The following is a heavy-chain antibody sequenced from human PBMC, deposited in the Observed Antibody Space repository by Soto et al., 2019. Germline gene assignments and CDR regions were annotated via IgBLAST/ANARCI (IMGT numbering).Heavy chain of an antibody. CDR3: ARGTVLGYYYDSSGCIDY. CDR2: INHSGST. CDR1: GGSFSGYY. J-gene: IGHJ4*02. D-gene: IGHD3-22*01. Sequence: QVQLQQWGAGLLKPSETLSLTCAVYGGSFSGYYWSWIRQPPGKGLEWIGEINHSGSTNYNPSLKSRVTRSVDTSKNQFSLKLSSVTAADTAVYYCARGTVLGYYYDSSGCIDYWGQGTLVTVSS. V-gene: IGHV4-34*01.